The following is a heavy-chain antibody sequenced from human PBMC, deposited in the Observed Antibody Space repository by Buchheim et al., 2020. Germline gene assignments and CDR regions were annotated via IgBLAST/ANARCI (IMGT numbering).Heavy chain of an antibody. CDR1: GYTFTDYY. D-gene: IGHD6-6*01. J-gene: IGHJ6*02. V-gene: IGHV1-46*01. CDR3: ARSSPYSTSSHYYGMDV. CDR2: INPSSGST. Sequence: QVQLVHSGAEVKKPGASVKVSCKASGYTFTDYYMHWVRQAPGQGLEWMGIINPSSGSTNYAQKFQGRVTMTRDPSTSTVSMELSSLRSEDTAVYYCARSSPYSTSSHYYGMDVWGQGTT.